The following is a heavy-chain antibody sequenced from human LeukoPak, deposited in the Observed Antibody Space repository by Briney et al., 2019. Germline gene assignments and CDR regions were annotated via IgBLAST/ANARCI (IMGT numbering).Heavy chain of an antibody. J-gene: IGHJ4*02. CDR3: ARVHQATTNYFDY. CDR2: IYYSGST. D-gene: IGHD1-26*01. Sequence: SETLSLTCTVSGGSISSGGYSWSWIRQHPGKGLEWIGYIYYSGSTYYNPSLKSRVTISVDTSKNQFSLKLSSVTAADTAVYYCARVHQATTNYFDYWGQGTLVTVSS. V-gene: IGHV4-31*03. CDR1: GGSISSGGYS.